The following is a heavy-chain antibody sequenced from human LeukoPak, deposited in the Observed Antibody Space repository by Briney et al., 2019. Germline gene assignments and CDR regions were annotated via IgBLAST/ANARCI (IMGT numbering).Heavy chain of an antibody. D-gene: IGHD2-15*01. V-gene: IGHV3-23*01. CDR3: AKDDSGGSPLDY. CDR1: GFTFNTYS. J-gene: IGHJ4*02. CDR2: ISGSGGST. Sequence: GGSLRLSCAASGFTFNTYSMNWVRQAPGKGLEWVSAISGSGGSTYYADSVKGRFTISRDNSKNTLYLQMNSLRAEDTAVYYCAKDDSGGSPLDYWGQGTLVTVSS.